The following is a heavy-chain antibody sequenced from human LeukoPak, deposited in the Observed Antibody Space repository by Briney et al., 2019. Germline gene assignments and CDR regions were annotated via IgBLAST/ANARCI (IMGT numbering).Heavy chain of an antibody. CDR3: AKDRGIISDY. Sequence: PGGSLRLSCVVSGFTFSSYSMSWVRQAPGKGLEWVSAISGSGDSTYYADSVKGRFTISRDNSKYTLYLQMNSLRVEDTAVYYCAKDRGIISDYWGQGTLVTVSS. J-gene: IGHJ4*02. V-gene: IGHV3-23*01. D-gene: IGHD3-10*01. CDR2: ISGSGDST. CDR1: GFTFSSYS.